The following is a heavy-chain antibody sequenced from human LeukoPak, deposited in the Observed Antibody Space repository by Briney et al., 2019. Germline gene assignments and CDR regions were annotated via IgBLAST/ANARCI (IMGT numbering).Heavy chain of an antibody. V-gene: IGHV4-59*08. Sequence: SETLSLTCTVSGGSISSYYWSWIRQPPGKGLEWIGYIYYSGSTNYNPSLKSRVTISVDTSKNQFSLKLSSVTAADTAVYYCARLYYDFWSGYYLYYFDYWGQGTLVTVSS. CDR3: ARLYYDFWSGYYLYYFDY. CDR1: GGSISSYY. CDR2: IYYSGST. D-gene: IGHD3-3*01. J-gene: IGHJ4*02.